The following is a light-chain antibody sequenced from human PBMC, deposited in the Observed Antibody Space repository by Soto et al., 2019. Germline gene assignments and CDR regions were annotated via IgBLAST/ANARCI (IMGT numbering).Light chain of an antibody. CDR1: QGISNR. V-gene: IGKV1-5*03. CDR3: QQYNGYPLT. Sequence: DIQMTQSPSTLSASVGDRITITCRASQGISNRLAWYRQTPGKAPRLLIYKASTLQSGAPSRFSGSGSGTEFALTISGLQPDDFATYYCQQYNGYPLTFGGGTKVDVK. J-gene: IGKJ4*01. CDR2: KAS.